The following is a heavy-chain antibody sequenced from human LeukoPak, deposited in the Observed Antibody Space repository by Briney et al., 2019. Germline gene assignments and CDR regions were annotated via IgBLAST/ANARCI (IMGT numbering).Heavy chain of an antibody. D-gene: IGHD6-19*01. CDR2: INHSGST. Sequence: PSETLSLTCAVYGGSFSGYYWSWIRQPPGKGLEWIGEINHSGSTNYNPSLKSRVTISVDTSKHQFSLKLSSVTAADTAVYYCRIAVAGTYYYMDVWGKGTTVTVSS. CDR1: GGSFSGYY. J-gene: IGHJ6*03. CDR3: RIAVAGTYYYMDV. V-gene: IGHV4-34*01.